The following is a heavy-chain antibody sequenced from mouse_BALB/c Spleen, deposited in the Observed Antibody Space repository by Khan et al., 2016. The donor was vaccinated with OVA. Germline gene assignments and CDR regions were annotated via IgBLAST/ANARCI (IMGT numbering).Heavy chain of an antibody. V-gene: IGHV1S132*01. J-gene: IGHJ3*01. CDR1: GYTFTSYW. CDR2: IFPGTGTT. D-gene: IGHD2-1*01. CDR3: ARGYLGNYGFAY. Sequence: QVQLQQSGAELVKPGASVKLSCKTSGYTFTSYWIQWVKQRPGQGLGWIGQIFPGTGTTYYNENFKGKATLTVDTSSNTAYMQFSSLTSEDSAVYFCARGYLGNYGFAYWGQGTLVTVSP.